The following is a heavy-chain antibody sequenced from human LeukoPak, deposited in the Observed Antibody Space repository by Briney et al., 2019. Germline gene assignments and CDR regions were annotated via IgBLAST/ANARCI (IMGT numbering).Heavy chain of an antibody. CDR2: ISSSSSTI. V-gene: IGHV3-48*04. J-gene: IGHJ6*02. Sequence: GGSLRLSCAASGFTFSSYSMNWVRQAPGKGLEWVSYISSSSSTIYYADSVKGRFTISRDNAKNSLYLQMNSLRAEDTAVYYCARAPYGSGSYLTSYYYGMDVWGQGTTVTVSS. CDR3: ARAPYGSGSYLTSYYYGMDV. CDR1: GFTFSSYS. D-gene: IGHD3-10*01.